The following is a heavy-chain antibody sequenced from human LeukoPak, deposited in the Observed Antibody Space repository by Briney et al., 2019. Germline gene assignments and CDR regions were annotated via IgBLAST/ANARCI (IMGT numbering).Heavy chain of an antibody. J-gene: IGHJ5*02. D-gene: IGHD3-3*01. V-gene: IGHV1-3*01. CDR2: INAGNGNT. CDR1: GYTFTSYA. CDR3: ARESTYYDFWSGYSQYWFDP. Sequence: ASVKVSCKASGYTFTSYAMHWVRQAPGQGLEWMGWINAGNGNTKYSQKFQGRVTITRDTSASTAYMELSSLRSEDTAVYYCARESTYYDFWSGYSQYWFDPWGQGTLVTVSS.